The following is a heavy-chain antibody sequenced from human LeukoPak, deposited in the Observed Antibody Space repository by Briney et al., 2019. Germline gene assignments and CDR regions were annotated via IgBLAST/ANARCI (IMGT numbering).Heavy chain of an antibody. V-gene: IGHV3-33*01. D-gene: IGHD1-26*01. CDR2: IWYDGSNK. Sequence: PGGSLRLSCAASGFTFSSYGMHWVRQAPGKGLEWVAVIWYDGSNKYYADSVKGRFTVSRDNAKNSLYLQMNSLRAEDTAVYYCAREEPRGSYPDYWGQGTLVTVSS. CDR3: AREEPRGSYPDY. CDR1: GFTFSSYG. J-gene: IGHJ4*02.